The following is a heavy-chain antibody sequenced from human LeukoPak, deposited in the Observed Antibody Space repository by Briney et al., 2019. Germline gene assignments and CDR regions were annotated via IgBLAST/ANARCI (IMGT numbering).Heavy chain of an antibody. Sequence: GGTLTLSCAASGFTFIDYDMHWVRQVIGKGLEWVSAIGIRGDTHYSGSVKGRFTISRENAESSLYLQVNSVRAEDTAVYYCARGGIQVSGIDEFDYWGQGTLVTVS. V-gene: IGHV3-13*01. J-gene: IGHJ4*02. CDR1: GFTFIDYD. D-gene: IGHD6-19*01. CDR2: IGIRGDT. CDR3: ARGGIQVSGIDEFDY.